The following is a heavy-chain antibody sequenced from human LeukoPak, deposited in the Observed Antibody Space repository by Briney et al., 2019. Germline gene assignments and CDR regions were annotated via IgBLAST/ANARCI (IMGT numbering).Heavy chain of an antibody. CDR1: GFTFSSYA. Sequence: GGSLRLSCAASGFTFSSYAMSWVRQAPGKGLEWVSAISGSGGSTYYADSVKGRFTISRDNSKNTLYLQMNSLRAEDTAVYYCAKESSYYDFWSGFSESDYWGQGTLVTVSS. D-gene: IGHD3-3*01. CDR2: ISGSGGST. V-gene: IGHV3-23*01. J-gene: IGHJ4*02. CDR3: AKESSYYDFWSGFSESDY.